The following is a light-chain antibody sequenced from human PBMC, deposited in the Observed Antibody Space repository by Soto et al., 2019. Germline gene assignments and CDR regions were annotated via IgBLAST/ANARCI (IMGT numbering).Light chain of an antibody. J-gene: IGKJ5*01. Sequence: EIVMTQSPATLSVSPGERATLSCRASQSVSSNLAWYQHKPGQAPRLLIYGASTRATGIPARFSGSGSGTEFTLTISSLQSEDFAVYYCQQYNNGPPITFGQGTRLEIK. CDR2: GAS. CDR1: QSVSSN. CDR3: QQYNNGPPIT. V-gene: IGKV3-15*01.